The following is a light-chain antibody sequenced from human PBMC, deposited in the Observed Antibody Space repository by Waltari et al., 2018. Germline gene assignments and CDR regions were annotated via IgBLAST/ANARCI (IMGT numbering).Light chain of an antibody. CDR1: QSLLDSDDGNTY. Sequence: VVMTQTPLSLPVTPGEPASISCRSTQSLLDSDDGNTYLDWYLQKPGQSPQPLIYTLSYRAYGVPDRFSSSGSGTDFTLRISRVEAEDVGISYCMQRIEFPYAFGQGTKLEIK. J-gene: IGKJ2*01. CDR2: TLS. V-gene: IGKV2-40*01. CDR3: MQRIEFPYA.